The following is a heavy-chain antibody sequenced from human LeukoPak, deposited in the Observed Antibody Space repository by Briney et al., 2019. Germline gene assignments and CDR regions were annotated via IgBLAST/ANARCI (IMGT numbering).Heavy chain of an antibody. J-gene: IGHJ4*02. CDR1: GYTFTGYY. V-gene: IGHV1-2*02. CDR2: INSNSGGT. D-gene: IGHD4-17*01. Sequence: ASVKVSCKASGYTFTGYYMHWVRQAPGQGLEWMGWINSNSGGTNFAQKFQRRVTVTMDTSLSTVYMELSRLRSDDTAVYFCARDRGSTVTTLKAVYFDYWGQGALVTVSS. CDR3: ARDRGSTVTTLKAVYFDY.